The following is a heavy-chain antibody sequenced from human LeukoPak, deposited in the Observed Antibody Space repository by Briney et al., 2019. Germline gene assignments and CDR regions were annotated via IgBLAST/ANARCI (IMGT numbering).Heavy chain of an antibody. CDR2: IYYSGST. CDR1: GGSISSGDYY. CDR3: ARAPDSSGYYYLDY. V-gene: IGHV4-61*08. Sequence: PSETLSLTCTVSGGSISSGDYYWSWIRQPPGKGLEWIGYIYYSGSTNYNPSLKSRVTISVDTSKNQFSLKLSSVTAADTAVYYCARAPDSSGYYYLDYWGQGTLVTVSS. J-gene: IGHJ4*02. D-gene: IGHD3-22*01.